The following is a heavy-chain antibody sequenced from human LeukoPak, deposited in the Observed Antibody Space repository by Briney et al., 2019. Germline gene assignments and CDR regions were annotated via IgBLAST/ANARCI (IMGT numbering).Heavy chain of an antibody. V-gene: IGHV3-33*01. Sequence: PGGSLRLSCAASGFTFSSYGMHWVRQAPGRGLEWVAVIWYDGNNKYYEDSVKGRFTISRDNSKNTLYLQMNSLRAEDTAVYYCARDWGSGNSYYFDHWGQGTLVTVSS. CDR1: GFTFSSYG. CDR2: IWYDGNNK. D-gene: IGHD3-10*01. CDR3: ARDWGSGNSYYFDH. J-gene: IGHJ4*02.